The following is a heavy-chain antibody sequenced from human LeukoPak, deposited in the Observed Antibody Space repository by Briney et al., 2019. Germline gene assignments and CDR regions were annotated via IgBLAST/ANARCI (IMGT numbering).Heavy chain of an antibody. CDR1: GFTFSSYW. J-gene: IGHJ4*02. CDR2: IKQDGSEK. D-gene: IGHD6-13*01. V-gene: IGHV3-7*05. CDR3: ARRGTSSSWAHLDY. Sequence: GGSLRLSCAASGFTFSSYWMTWVRQAPGKGLEWVAKIKQDGSEKYYVDSVKGRFTISRDNAKNSLYLQMNSLGAEDTAVYCCARRGTSSSWAHLDYWGRGTLVTVSS.